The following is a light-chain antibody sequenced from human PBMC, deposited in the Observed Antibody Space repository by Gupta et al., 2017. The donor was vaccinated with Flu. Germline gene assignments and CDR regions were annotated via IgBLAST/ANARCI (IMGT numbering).Light chain of an antibody. CDR2: EVS. Sequence: SGSPGQSITIPCTGTSSDVGGYNYVSWYQQHPGKAPKLMIYEVSNRPSGVSNRFSGSKSGNTASLTISGLQAEDEADYYCSSYTSSSTLEVFGTGTKVTVL. CDR3: SSYTSSSTLEV. J-gene: IGLJ1*01. V-gene: IGLV2-14*01. CDR1: SSDVGGYNY.